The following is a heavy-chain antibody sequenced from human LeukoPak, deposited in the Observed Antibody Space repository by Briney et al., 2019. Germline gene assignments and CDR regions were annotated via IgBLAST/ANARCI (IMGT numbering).Heavy chain of an antibody. CDR2: IYKAGNN. CDR3: TRHQTNNYGPGTPFDF. Sequence: SWAVPLTCSVSGWSILRTTFHGVGTRHPTGEAVEWFGSIYKAGNNNHRPSLGRRVLISVDTYNNQFSLSLSSETAADTAVYFCTRHQTNNYGPGTPFDFWGQGTLVSVSS. J-gene: IGHJ4*02. CDR1: GWSILRTTFH. V-gene: IGHV4-39*01. D-gene: IGHD3-10*01.